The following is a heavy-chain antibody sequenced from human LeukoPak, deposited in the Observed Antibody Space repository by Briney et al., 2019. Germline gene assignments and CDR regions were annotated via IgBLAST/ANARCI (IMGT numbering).Heavy chain of an antibody. V-gene: IGHV1-8*03. CDR2: MNPNSGNT. J-gene: IGHJ6*03. D-gene: IGHD2/OR15-2a*01. CDR1: GYTFTNYD. Sequence: GASVTVSCKASGYTFTNYDINWVRQATGQGLEWMGWMNPNSGNTGYAQKFQGRFTITRNISISTAYMELSSLTSDDTAVYYCARETIDYYMDVWGKGTTVTVSS. CDR3: ARETIDYYMDV.